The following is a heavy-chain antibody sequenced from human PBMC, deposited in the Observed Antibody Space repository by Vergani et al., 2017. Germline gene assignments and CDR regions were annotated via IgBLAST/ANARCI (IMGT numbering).Heavy chain of an antibody. D-gene: IGHD6-13*01. Sequence: EVQLVESGGGLVQPGRSLRLSCAASGFTFDDYAMHWVRQAPGNGLEWVSGISWNSGSIGYADSVKGRFTISRDNAKNSLYLQMNSLRAEDTALYYCAKAVLYSSSWTDAFDIWGQGTMVTVSS. CDR1: GFTFDDYA. CDR3: AKAVLYSSSWTDAFDI. V-gene: IGHV3-9*01. CDR2: ISWNSGSI. J-gene: IGHJ3*02.